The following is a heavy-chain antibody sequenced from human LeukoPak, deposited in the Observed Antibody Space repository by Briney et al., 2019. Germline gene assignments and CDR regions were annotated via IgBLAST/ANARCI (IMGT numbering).Heavy chain of an antibody. Sequence: SETLSLTCAVYGGSFSGYYWSWIRQPPGKGLEWIGEINHSGSTNYNPSLKSRATISVDTSKNQFSLKLSSVTAADTAVYYCARGGISSGSYYPFDYWGQGTLVTVSS. CDR2: INHSGST. CDR1: GGSFSGYY. V-gene: IGHV4-34*01. D-gene: IGHD3-10*01. CDR3: ARGGISSGSYYPFDY. J-gene: IGHJ4*02.